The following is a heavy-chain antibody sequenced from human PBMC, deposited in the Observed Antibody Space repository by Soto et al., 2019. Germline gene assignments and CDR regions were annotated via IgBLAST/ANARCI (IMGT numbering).Heavy chain of an antibody. CDR3: ARDARGHYYYYGMDV. J-gene: IGHJ6*02. V-gene: IGHV1-18*01. CDR1: GCTVTSYG. D-gene: IGHD5-12*01. CDR2: ISAYNGNT. Sequence: QVQLVQSGAEVKKPGASVKVSCKASGCTVTSYGISWVRQAPGQGLEWMGWISAYNGNTNYAQKLQGRATMTTDTSTSTAYTELRSRRSDDTAVYYCARDARGHYYYYGMDVWGQGTTVTVSS.